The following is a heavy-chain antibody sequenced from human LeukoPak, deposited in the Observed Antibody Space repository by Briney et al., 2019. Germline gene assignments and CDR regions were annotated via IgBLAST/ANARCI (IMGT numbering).Heavy chain of an antibody. CDR3: LIAAAGQKNLFDP. J-gene: IGHJ5*02. CDR2: ISYDGSNK. CDR1: GFTFSSYA. D-gene: IGHD6-13*01. V-gene: IGHV3-30*04. Sequence: GGSLRLSCAASGFTFSSYAMHWVRQAPGKGLEWVAVISYDGSNKYYADSVKGRFTISRDNSKNTLYLQMNSLRAEDTAVYYCLIAAAGQKNLFDPWGQGTLVTVSS.